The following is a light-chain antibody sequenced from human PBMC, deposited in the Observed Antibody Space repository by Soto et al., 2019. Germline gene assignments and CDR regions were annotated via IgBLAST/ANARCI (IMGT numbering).Light chain of an antibody. Sequence: DIQMTQSPSTLSASVGDRVTITCRASQSVNRWLAWYQQKPGKAPKLLIYEASSLESGVPSRFGGSGSGTEFNLTISRLHPDDFDLYYCQQYNSYSWTFGQGTKVDIK. CDR2: EAS. CDR1: QSVNRW. V-gene: IGKV1-5*03. J-gene: IGKJ1*01. CDR3: QQYNSYSWT.